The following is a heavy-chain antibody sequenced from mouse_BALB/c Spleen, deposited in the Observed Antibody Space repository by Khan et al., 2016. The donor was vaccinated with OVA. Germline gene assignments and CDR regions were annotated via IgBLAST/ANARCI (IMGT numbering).Heavy chain of an antibody. CDR1: GYTFTNYV. CDR2: INTYTGEP. Sequence: QIQLVQSGPELKKPGETVKISCKASGYTFTNYVMNWVKQSPGKGLKWMGWINTYTGEPTYADDFMGRFAFSLETSVNTAYLQINSLKNEDTATYFCTRFHGGYWGQGTTLTVSS. J-gene: IGHJ2*01. V-gene: IGHV9-3-1*01. CDR3: TRFHGGY.